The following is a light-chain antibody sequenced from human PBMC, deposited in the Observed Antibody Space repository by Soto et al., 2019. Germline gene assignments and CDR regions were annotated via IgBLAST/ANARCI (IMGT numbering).Light chain of an antibody. CDR3: QQSSDWPLT. J-gene: IGKJ4*01. V-gene: IGKV3-11*01. Sequence: EIVLTQSPVTLSLSPGERATLSCRASQSVSSYLAWYHQKPGQAPRLLMYDASHRATGIPARFSGSGSGTDFTLTISSLEPEDFAVYYCQQSSDWPLTFGGGTKVEIK. CDR1: QSVSSY. CDR2: DAS.